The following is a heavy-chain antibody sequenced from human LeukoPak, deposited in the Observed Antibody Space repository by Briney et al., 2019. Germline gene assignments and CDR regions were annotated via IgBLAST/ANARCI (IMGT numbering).Heavy chain of an antibody. V-gene: IGHV3-30-3*01. J-gene: IGHJ6*02. CDR1: GFTFSSYA. CDR2: ISYDGSNK. D-gene: IGHD1/OR15-1a*01. CDR3: ARGRVREQGFYYYYGMDV. Sequence: PGRSLRLSCAASGFTFSSYAMHWVRQAPGKGLEWVAVISYDGSNKYYADSVKGRFTISRDNSKNTLYLQMNSLRAEDTAVYYCARGRVREQGFYYYYGMDVWGQGTTVTVSS.